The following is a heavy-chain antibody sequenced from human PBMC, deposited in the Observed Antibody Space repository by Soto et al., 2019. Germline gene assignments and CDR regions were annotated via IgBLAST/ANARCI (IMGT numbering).Heavy chain of an antibody. J-gene: IGHJ4*02. Sequence: SETLSLTCTVSGGYTSSSSNHWGWIRQPPGKGLEWIGNIYYSENTYYNPSLKSRVTISVDTSKNQFSLRLTSVTAADTAVYYCATHPPYGPLDHWGQGTLVTVSS. CDR3: ATHPPYGPLDH. CDR2: IYYSENT. CDR1: GGYTSSSSNH. V-gene: IGHV4-39*01. D-gene: IGHD4-17*01.